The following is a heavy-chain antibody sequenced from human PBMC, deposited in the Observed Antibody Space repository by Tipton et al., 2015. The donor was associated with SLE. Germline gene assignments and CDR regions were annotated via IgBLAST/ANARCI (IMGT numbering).Heavy chain of an antibody. V-gene: IGHV3-21*01. CDR2: FSGTNSHI. Sequence: GSLRLSCAASGFTFSTYTMTWVRQAPGKGLEWVSFFSGTNSHIYYADSVKGRFTITRDNAKNSLYLQMNSLRAEDTAVYYCARGGGGLGAPFDYWGQGTLVTVSS. CDR3: ARGGGGLGAPFDY. J-gene: IGHJ4*02. D-gene: IGHD3/OR15-3a*01. CDR1: GFTFSTYT.